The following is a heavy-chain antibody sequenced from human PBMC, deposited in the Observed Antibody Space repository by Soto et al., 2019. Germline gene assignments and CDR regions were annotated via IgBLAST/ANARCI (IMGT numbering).Heavy chain of an antibody. CDR3: AKDLDYYDSSGYYYGRYYGMDV. V-gene: IGHV3-30*18. J-gene: IGHJ6*02. CDR1: GFTYSTYT. Sequence: PGGSLRLSCAASGFTYSTYTMHWVRQAPGKGLEWVAVISYDGSNKYYADSVKGRFTISRDNSKNTLYLQMNRLRAEDTDVYYNAKDLDYYDSSGYYYGRYYGMDVWGQGTTVTVSS. CDR2: ISYDGSNK. D-gene: IGHD3-22*01.